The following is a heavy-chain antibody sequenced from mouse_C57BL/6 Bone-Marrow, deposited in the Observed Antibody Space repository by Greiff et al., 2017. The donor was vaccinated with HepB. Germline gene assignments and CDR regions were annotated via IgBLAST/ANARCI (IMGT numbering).Heavy chain of an antibody. CDR3: ARWAGNGNY. CDR1: GYAFSSSW. D-gene: IGHD3-3*01. J-gene: IGHJ2*01. CDR2: IYPGDGDT. Sequence: QVQLQQSGPELVKPGASVKISCKASGYAFSSSWMNWVKQRPGKGLEWIGRIYPGDGDTNYNGKLKGKATLTADKSSSTAYMQLSSLTSEDSAVYFCARWAGNGNYWGQGTTLTVSS. V-gene: IGHV1-82*01.